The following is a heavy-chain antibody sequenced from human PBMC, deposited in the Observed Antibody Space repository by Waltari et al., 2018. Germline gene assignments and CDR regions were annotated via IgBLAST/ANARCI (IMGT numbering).Heavy chain of an antibody. V-gene: IGHV4-39*01. CDR2: IYYDGST. J-gene: IGHJ4*02. Sequence: QESGPGLLKPSATLSLTCGVSGGSVSATSYVWGWIRQSPGKGLDWLGNIYYDGSTNYNSSLKSRVSISVDTSQNQISLKLTSVTAADTAVYYCARQGLYCRSSSCVGLDFSHWGQGTLVAVSS. D-gene: IGHD2-2*01. CDR1: GGSVSATSYV. CDR3: ARQGLYCRSSSCVGLDFSH.